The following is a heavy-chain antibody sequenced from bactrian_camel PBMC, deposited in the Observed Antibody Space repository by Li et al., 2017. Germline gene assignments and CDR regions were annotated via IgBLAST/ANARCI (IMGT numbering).Heavy chain of an antibody. CDR3: VRPNDWTFGY. V-gene: IGHV3S1*01. Sequence: VQLVESGGGSVQAGGSLRLSCAASGFLFSNCWMYWVRQAPGKGLEWVSTITAVGTPTYYADSVKGRFTISRDNTQNILYLQMNSLKVEDTAVYYCVRPNDWTFGYWGQGTQVTVS. CDR2: ITAVGTPT. CDR1: GFLFSNCW. J-gene: IGHJ6*01. D-gene: IGHD8*01.